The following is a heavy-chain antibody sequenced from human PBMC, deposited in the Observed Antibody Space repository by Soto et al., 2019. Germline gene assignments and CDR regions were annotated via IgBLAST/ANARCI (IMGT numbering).Heavy chain of an antibody. V-gene: IGHV3-23*01. CDR1: GFTFNNFV. Sequence: GGSLRLSCAASGFTFNNFVMSWVRHIPGKGLDWVSGITGSGGRAYYADSVKGRFTISRDNSRNTVYLQMSRLGAADTAMYHCAVHLGQNYYTMDVWGQGTTVTGSS. CDR3: AVHLGQNYYTMDV. CDR2: ITGSGGRA. J-gene: IGHJ6*02.